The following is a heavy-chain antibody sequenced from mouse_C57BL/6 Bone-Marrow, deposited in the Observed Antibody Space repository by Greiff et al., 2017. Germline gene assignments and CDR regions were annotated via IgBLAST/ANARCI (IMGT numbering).Heavy chain of an antibody. D-gene: IGHD1-1*01. V-gene: IGHV1-72*01. CDR3: ARRARYYYGSSYH. Sequence: VQLKQSGAELVKPGASVKLSCTASGFTFTSYWMHWVNQRPGRGLEWIGWIDPDSGGTKYNEKFKSKATMAVDKASSTAYMQLSSLTSEDTAVYYCARRARYYYGSSYHWGQGTLVTVSA. CDR2: IDPDSGGT. J-gene: IGHJ3*01. CDR1: GFTFTSYW.